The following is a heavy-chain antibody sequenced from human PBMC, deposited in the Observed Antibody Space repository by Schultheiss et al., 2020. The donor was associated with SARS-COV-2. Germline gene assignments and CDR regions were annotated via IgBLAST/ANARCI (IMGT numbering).Heavy chain of an antibody. Sequence: ASVKVSCKASGYTFTSCDINWVRQATGQGLEWMGWMHPNSGNTSYAQKFQGRVTMTRDTSISTAYMELSRLRSDDTAVYYCARERIPQRRPYYYYYMDVWGKGTTVTVSS. V-gene: IGHV1-8*01. CDR2: MHPNSGNT. J-gene: IGHJ6*03. D-gene: IGHD6-25*01. CDR3: ARERIPQRRPYYYYYMDV. CDR1: GYTFTSCD.